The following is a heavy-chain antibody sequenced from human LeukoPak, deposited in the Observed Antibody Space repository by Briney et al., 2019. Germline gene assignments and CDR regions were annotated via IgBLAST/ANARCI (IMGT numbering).Heavy chain of an antibody. CDR3: ARADYYEGSGYQN. D-gene: IGHD3-22*01. CDR2: IYSSGGT. CDR1: GGSINSGGYY. V-gene: IGHV4-31*03. Sequence: PSETLSLTCIVSGGSINSGGYYWSWIRQHPGRGLEWIGYIYSSGGTSYNPSLESRVTMSVDTSKNQFSLRLRSVTAADTAVYYRARADYYEGSGYQNWGQGILVTVSS. J-gene: IGHJ4*02.